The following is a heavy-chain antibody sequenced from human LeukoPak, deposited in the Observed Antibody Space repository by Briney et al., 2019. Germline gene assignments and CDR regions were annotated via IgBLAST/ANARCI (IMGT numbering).Heavy chain of an antibody. CDR1: GFTFSSYG. J-gene: IGHJ4*02. Sequence: GGSLRLSCAASGFTFSSYGMSWVRQAPGKGLEWVSAISGSGGSTYYADSVKGRFTISRDNSKNTLYLQMNSLRAEDMAVYYCAKDGSASRLIVGVTDYWGQGTLVTVSS. V-gene: IGHV3-23*01. CDR3: AKDGSASRLIVGVTDY. D-gene: IGHD1-26*01. CDR2: ISGSGGST.